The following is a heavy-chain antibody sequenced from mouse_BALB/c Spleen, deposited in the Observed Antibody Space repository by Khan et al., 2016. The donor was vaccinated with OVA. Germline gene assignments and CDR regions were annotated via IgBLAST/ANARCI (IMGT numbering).Heavy chain of an antibody. Sequence: VQLQQSGAELMKPGASVKLSCTVSGFNIKDTYLHWVTQRPEQALEWIGRLDPANGNTKYDPKFQGKATLTADTSSNTAYLQLSSLTSEDTAVYYCTYSLLLDAMDYWGQGTSVTVSS. J-gene: IGHJ4*01. CDR3: TYSLLLDAMDY. D-gene: IGHD1-2*01. V-gene: IGHV14-3*02. CDR1: GFNIKDTY. CDR2: LDPANGNT.